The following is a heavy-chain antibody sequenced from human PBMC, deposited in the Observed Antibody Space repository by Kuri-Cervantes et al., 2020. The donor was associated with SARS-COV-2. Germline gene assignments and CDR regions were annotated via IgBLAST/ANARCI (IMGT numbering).Heavy chain of an antibody. CDR3: ARAYGDYVFREGLDS. V-gene: IGHV3-21*06. Sequence: GESLKISCAASGFIFDTYAMSWVRQAPGKGLEWVSGIGPSNTYIYYADSVKGRFIISRDNAKNSLYLQMNSLRVEDTALYYCARAYGDYVFREGLDSWGQGTLVTVSS. CDR2: IGPSNTYI. J-gene: IGHJ4*02. CDR1: GFIFDTYA. D-gene: IGHD4-17*01.